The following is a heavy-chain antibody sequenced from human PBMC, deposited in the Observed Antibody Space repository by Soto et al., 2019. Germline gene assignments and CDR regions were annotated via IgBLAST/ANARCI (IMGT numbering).Heavy chain of an antibody. J-gene: IGHJ6*02. Sequence: SVKVACKASLYTFTSYDINLVRQATGQGLECMGWMNPNSGNTGYAQKFQVRVPMTRNTSISTAYMELSSLRSEDTAVYYCASGFHRFGVVIYYYYGMDVWGHGTTVTASS. D-gene: IGHD3-3*01. V-gene: IGHV1-8*01. CDR2: MNPNSGNT. CDR3: ASGFHRFGVVIYYYYGMDV. CDR1: LYTFTSYD.